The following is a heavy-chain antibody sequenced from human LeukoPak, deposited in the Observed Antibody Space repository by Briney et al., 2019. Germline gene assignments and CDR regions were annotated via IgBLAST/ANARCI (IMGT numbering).Heavy chain of an antibody. J-gene: IGHJ4*02. D-gene: IGHD5-12*01. V-gene: IGHV1-2*02. CDR2: INPNNGGT. CDR3: ARDKYTGYETFDY. CDR1: GYTFTGYY. Sequence: ASVKVSCKASGYTFTGYYIHWVRQAPGQGLEWMGWINPNNGGTNCAQKFQGRVTMTRDTSISTAYMELNRLTSDDTAAYYCARDKYTGYETFDYWGQGTPVTVSS.